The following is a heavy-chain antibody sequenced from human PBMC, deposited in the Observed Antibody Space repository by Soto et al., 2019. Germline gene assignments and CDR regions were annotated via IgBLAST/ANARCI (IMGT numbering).Heavy chain of an antibody. CDR3: ARHRGQYYDILTGYYMDYYYYYMDV. D-gene: IGHD3-9*01. J-gene: IGHJ6*03. Sequence: SETLCLTCTVSGGSINSSSYYWGWIRQPPGKGLEWIGSIYYSGSTYYNPSLKSRVTISVDTSKNQFSLKLSSVTAADTAVYYCARHRGQYYDILTGYYMDYYYYYMDVWGKGTTVTVSS. CDR2: IYYSGST. CDR1: GGSINSSSYY. V-gene: IGHV4-39*01.